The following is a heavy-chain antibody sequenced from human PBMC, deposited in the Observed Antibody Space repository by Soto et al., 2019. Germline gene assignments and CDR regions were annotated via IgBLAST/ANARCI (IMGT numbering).Heavy chain of an antibody. Sequence: QVTLKESAPVLVKPTETLTLTCTVSGFSLSNASMGVSWIRQPPGKALEWLAHIFSNDEKSYSTTLKSSLTSSKDTSKSQVVLTRTNMDPVDTATYYCARTLYSSSWYNPHFDYWGQGTLVTVSS. CDR2: IFSNDEK. CDR1: GFSLSNASMG. J-gene: IGHJ4*02. D-gene: IGHD6-13*01. CDR3: ARTLYSSSWYNPHFDY. V-gene: IGHV2-26*01.